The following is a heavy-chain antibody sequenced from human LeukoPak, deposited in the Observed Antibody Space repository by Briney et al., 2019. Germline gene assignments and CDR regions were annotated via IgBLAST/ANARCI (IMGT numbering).Heavy chain of an antibody. Sequence: SGGSLRLSCAASGFTFSNYWMSWVRQAPGKGLEWVTNIHQDGNEKYYVDSVKGRFTISRDNAKNSLHLQMDSLRVEDTAVYYCARGDDFSGDYWGQGTLVTVSS. CDR3: ARGDDFSGDY. D-gene: IGHD3/OR15-3a*01. V-gene: IGHV3-7*04. CDR2: IHQDGNEK. CDR1: GFTFSNYW. J-gene: IGHJ4*02.